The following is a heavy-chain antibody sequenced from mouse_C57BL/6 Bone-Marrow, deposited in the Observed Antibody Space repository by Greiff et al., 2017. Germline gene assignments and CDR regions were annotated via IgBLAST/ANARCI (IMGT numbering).Heavy chain of an antibody. CDR1: GYTFTSYW. CDR3: ARGGLRRRRRVVWDY. J-gene: IGHJ2*01. V-gene: IGHV1-50*01. D-gene: IGHD2-2*01. CDR2: IDPSDSYT. Sequence: QVQLKQPGAELVKPGASVKLSCKASGYTFTSYWMQWVKQRPGQGLEWIGEIDPSDSYTNYNQKFKGKATLTVDTSSRTPSLQLSSLTSEDSAVYYGARGGLRRRRRVVWDYWGQGTTRTVSS.